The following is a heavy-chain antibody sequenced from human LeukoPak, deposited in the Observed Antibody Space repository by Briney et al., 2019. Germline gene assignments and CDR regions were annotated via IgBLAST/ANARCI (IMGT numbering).Heavy chain of an antibody. Sequence: PSETLSLTCTASGCSISNYYWSWIRQPPGKGLEWIGYIYYSGSTNYNPSLKSRVTISIDTSKNKFSLKLSSVTAADTAVYYCARGGCSGGSCYFDWFDPWGQGTLVTVSS. CDR2: IYYSGST. CDR3: ARGGCSGGSCYFDWFDP. CDR1: GCSISNYY. V-gene: IGHV4-59*01. J-gene: IGHJ5*02. D-gene: IGHD2-15*01.